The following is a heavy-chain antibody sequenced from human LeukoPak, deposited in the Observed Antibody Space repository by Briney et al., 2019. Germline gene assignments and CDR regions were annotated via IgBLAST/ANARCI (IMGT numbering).Heavy chain of an antibody. CDR1: GGSFSGYY. CDR3: ARGIQLLSRVDP. Sequence: PSETLSLTCAVYGGSFSGYYWSWIRQPPGKGLEWIGEINHSGSTNYNPSLKSRVTISLDTSKNQFSLKLSSVTAADTAVYYCARGIQLLSRVDPWGQGTLVTVSS. V-gene: IGHV4-34*01. J-gene: IGHJ5*02. CDR2: INHSGST. D-gene: IGHD2/OR15-2a*01.